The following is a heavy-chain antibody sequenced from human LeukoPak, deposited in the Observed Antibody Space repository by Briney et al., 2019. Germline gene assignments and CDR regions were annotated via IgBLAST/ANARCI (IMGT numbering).Heavy chain of an antibody. D-gene: IGHD6-13*01. V-gene: IGHV3-11*01. CDR1: GFTFSDYY. Sequence: PGGSLRLSCAASGFTFSDYYMSWIRQAPGKGLEGVSYISSSGSTIYYADSVKGRFTISRDNAKNSLYLQMNSLRAEDTAVYYCARDGQQLVPERFDYWGQGTLVTVSS. J-gene: IGHJ4*02. CDR2: ISSSGSTI. CDR3: ARDGQQLVPERFDY.